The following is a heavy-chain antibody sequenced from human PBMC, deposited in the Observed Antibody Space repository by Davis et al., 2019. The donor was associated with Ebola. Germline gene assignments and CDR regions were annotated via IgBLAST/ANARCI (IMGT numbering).Heavy chain of an antibody. Sequence: MPSETLSLTCTVSGGSISNGDYYWSWFRQPPGKGLEWIGFIYYSGSTYYNPSLRSRVTISVDTSKNQFSLKLSSVTAADTAIYYCAGDRNNYMWSFYWGQGTLVTVSS. J-gene: IGHJ4*02. CDR2: IYYSGST. CDR1: GGSISNGDYY. CDR3: AGDRNNYMWSFY. V-gene: IGHV4-30-4*02. D-gene: IGHD1-1*01.